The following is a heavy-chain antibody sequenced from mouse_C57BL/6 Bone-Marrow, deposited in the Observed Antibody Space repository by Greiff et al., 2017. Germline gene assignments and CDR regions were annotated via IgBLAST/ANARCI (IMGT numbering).Heavy chain of an antibody. Sequence: EVQLQQSGAELVRPGASVKLSCTASGFNIKDDYMHWVKQRPEQGLEWIGWIDPENGDTEYASKFQGKATITADKSSNTAYLQLSSLTSEDTAVYYCTDHGYEGYFDVWGTGTTVTGSS. CDR1: GFNIKDDY. CDR3: TDHGYEGYFDV. V-gene: IGHV14-4*01. CDR2: IDPENGDT. D-gene: IGHD2-2*01. J-gene: IGHJ1*03.